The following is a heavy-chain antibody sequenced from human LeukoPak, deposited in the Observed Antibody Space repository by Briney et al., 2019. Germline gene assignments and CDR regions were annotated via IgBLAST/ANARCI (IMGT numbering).Heavy chain of an antibody. CDR3: ARGDSSGYQRNTKLDY. V-gene: IGHV3-13*01. D-gene: IGHD3-22*01. CDR1: GFTFSSYD. Sequence: GGSLRLSCAASGFTFSSYDMHWVRQTTGKGLEWVSAIGTAGDTYYPGPVKGRFTISRENAKNSLYLQMNSLRAGDTAVYYCARGDSSGYQRNTKLDYWGQGTLVTVSS. CDR2: IGTAGDT. J-gene: IGHJ4*02.